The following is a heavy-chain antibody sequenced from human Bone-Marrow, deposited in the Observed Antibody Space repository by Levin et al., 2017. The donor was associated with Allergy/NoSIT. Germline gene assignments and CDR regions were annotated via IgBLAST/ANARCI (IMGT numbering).Heavy chain of an antibody. Sequence: GESLKISCAASGFTFSDYYMSWIRQAPGKGLEWVSYLSSSGNTIYYADSVKGRFTISRDNAKNSLYLQMNSLRAEDTAVYYCARLWFGELFRSRCFDIWGQGTMVTVSS. J-gene: IGHJ3*02. D-gene: IGHD3-10*01. CDR1: GFTFSDYY. CDR3: ARLWFGELFRSRCFDI. CDR2: LSSSGNTI. V-gene: IGHV3-11*01.